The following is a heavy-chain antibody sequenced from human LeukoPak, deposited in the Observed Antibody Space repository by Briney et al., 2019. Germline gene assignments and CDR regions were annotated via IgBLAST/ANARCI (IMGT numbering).Heavy chain of an antibody. CDR3: TATVDY. J-gene: IGHJ4*02. CDR1: GFTFGDYA. Sequence: GRSLRLSCTASGFTFGDYAMSWVRQAPGKGLEWVGFIRSKAYGGTTEYAASVKGRFTISRDDSKSIAYLQMNSLKTEDTAVYYCTATVDYWGQGTLDTVSS. V-gene: IGHV3-49*04. D-gene: IGHD4-17*01. CDR2: IRSKAYGGTT.